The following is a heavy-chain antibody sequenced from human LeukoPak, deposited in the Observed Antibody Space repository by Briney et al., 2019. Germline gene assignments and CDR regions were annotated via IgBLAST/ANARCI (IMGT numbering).Heavy chain of an antibody. CDR2: IYHSGST. D-gene: IGHD3-16*01. CDR3: VSRSRSGRYSDN. CDR1: GGSISSGGYY. J-gene: IGHJ4*02. V-gene: IGHV4-30-2*01. Sequence: SQTLSLTCTVSGGSISSGGYYWSWIRQPPEKGLEWIGYIYHSGSTYYNPSLKSRVTISVDRSKNQFSLKLISVTAADTAVYYCVSRSRSGRYSDNWGQGTLVIVSS.